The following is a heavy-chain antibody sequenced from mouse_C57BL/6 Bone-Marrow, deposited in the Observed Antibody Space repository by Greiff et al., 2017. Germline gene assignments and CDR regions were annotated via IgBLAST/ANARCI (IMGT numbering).Heavy chain of an antibody. V-gene: IGHV1-81*01. CDR2: IYPRSGNT. Sequence: QVQLKESGAELARPGASVKLSCKASGYTFTSYGISWVKQRTGQGLEWIGEIYPRSGNTYYNEKFKGKDTLTADKSSSTAYMELRSLTSEDSAVYFCARGGVFDYWGQGTTLTVSS. CDR1: GYTFTSYG. J-gene: IGHJ2*01. CDR3: ARGGVFDY.